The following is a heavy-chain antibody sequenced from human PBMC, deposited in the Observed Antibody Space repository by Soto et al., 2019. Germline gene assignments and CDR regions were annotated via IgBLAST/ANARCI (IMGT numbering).Heavy chain of an antibody. V-gene: IGHV3-23*01. Sequence: EVQLLESGGGLVQPGGSLRLSCAASGFTFSRHGMSWVRQAPGKGLEWVSALTSSGGTTYYADSVKGRFTISRDNSKNTLYLQMNSLIVEDTAVYYCAKVMRGWVTQFYFDYWGQGALVTVAS. CDR2: LTSSGGTT. J-gene: IGHJ4*02. CDR1: GFTFSRHG. D-gene: IGHD2-21*02. CDR3: AKVMRGWVTQFYFDY.